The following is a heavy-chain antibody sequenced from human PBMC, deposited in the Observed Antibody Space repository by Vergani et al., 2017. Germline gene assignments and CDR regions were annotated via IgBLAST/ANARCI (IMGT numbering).Heavy chain of an antibody. D-gene: IGHD5-12*01. CDR1: GFTFHDYA. CDR2: ISWNSGNI. J-gene: IGHJ4*02. V-gene: IGHV3-9*01. CDR3: ARVNKLAKYFDY. Sequence: EVQLVESGGGLVQPGRSLRLSCAASGFTFHDYAMHWVRQAPGKGLEWVSSISWNSGNIGYADSVKGRFTISRDNDKNSLYLQMNSLRAEDTALYYCARVNKLAKYFDYWGQGTLVTVSS.